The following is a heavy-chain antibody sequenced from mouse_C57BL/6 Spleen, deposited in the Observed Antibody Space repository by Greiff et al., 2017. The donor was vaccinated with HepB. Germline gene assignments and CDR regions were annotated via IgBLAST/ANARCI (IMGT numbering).Heavy chain of an antibody. D-gene: IGHD1-1*01. J-gene: IGHJ2*01. CDR1: GFTFSSYA. CDR3: ARDEGDYSYFDY. Sequence: EVKLMESGGGLVKPGGSLKLSCAASGFTFSSYAMSWVRQTPEKRLEWVATISDGGSYTYYPDNVKGRFTISRDNAKNNLYLQMSHLKSEDTAMYYCARDEGDYSYFDYWGQGTTLTVSS. V-gene: IGHV5-4*01. CDR2: ISDGGSYT.